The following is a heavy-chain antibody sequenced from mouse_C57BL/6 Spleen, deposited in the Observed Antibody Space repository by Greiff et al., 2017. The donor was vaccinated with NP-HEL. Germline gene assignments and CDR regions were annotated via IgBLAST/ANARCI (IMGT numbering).Heavy chain of an antibody. Sequence: VQLQQPGAELVRPGSSVKLSCKASGYTFTSYWMDWVKQRPGQGLEWIGNIYPSDSETHYNQKFKDKATLTVDKSSSTAYMQLSSLTSEDSAVYYCARRIYDGYFWFAYWGQGTLVTVSA. J-gene: IGHJ3*01. V-gene: IGHV1-61*01. D-gene: IGHD2-3*01. CDR2: IYPSDSET. CDR1: GYTFTSYW. CDR3: ARRIYDGYFWFAY.